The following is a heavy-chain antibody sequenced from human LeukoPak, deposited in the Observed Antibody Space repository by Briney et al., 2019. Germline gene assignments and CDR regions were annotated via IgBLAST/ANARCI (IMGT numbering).Heavy chain of an antibody. D-gene: IGHD2-21*02. V-gene: IGHV3-15*01. J-gene: IGHJ4*02. Sequence: GGSLRLSCAASGFTFSNSWMSWVRQAPGKGLEWVGRIKSKTDGGTTDYAAPVKGRFTISRDDSENTLYLQMKSLKTEDTAVYYCGGDPKYYFDSWGQGTLVTVSS. CDR1: GFTFSNSW. CDR3: GGDPKYYFDS. CDR2: IKSKTDGGTT.